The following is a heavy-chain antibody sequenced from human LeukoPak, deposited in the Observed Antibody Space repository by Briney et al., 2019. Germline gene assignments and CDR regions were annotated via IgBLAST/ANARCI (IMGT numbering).Heavy chain of an antibody. Sequence: SETLSLTCSVSGGCISTYYWTWIRQTPGKGLEWIGYSHYSGSTNYNPSLKSRVTISVDTSKNQFSLRLNSVTAADTAIYYCARAPRGESDAASGFYGMDVWGQGTTVTVSS. CDR3: ARAPRGESDAASGFYGMDV. D-gene: IGHD3-22*01. CDR2: SHYSGST. J-gene: IGHJ6*02. V-gene: IGHV4-59*01. CDR1: GGCISTYY.